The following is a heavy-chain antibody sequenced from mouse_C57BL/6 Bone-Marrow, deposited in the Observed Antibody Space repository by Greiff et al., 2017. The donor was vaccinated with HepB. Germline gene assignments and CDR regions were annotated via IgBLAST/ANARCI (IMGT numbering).Heavy chain of an antibody. J-gene: IGHJ3*01. Sequence: QVQLQQPGAELVKPGASVKLSCKASGYTFTSYWMHWVKQRPGQGLEWIGMIHPNSGSTNYNEKFKSKTTLTVDKSSSTAYMQLSSLTSEDSAVYYCARSYGYDPFAYWGQGTLVTVSA. CDR2: IHPNSGST. CDR3: ARSYGYDPFAY. D-gene: IGHD2-2*01. V-gene: IGHV1-64*01. CDR1: GYTFTSYW.